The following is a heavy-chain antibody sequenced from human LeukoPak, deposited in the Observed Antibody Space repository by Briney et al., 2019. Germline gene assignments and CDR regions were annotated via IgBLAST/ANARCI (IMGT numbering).Heavy chain of an antibody. Sequence: VXXSCKAXXXXXXXXXINXXRXAXGXXLXXMGWRNPNSGNTGYAQKFQGRVTMTRNTSISTAYMELSSLRSEDTAVYYCARQPVGGFGSYWGQGTLVTVSS. CDR3: ARQPVGGFGSY. CDR2: RNPNSGNT. J-gene: IGHJ4*02. D-gene: IGHD3-10*01. CDR1: XXXXXXXX. V-gene: IGHV1-8*01.